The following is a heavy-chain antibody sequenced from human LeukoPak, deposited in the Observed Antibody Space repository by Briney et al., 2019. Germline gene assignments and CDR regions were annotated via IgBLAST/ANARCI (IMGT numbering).Heavy chain of an antibody. V-gene: IGHV4-4*07. J-gene: IGHJ6*02. Sequence: SETLSLTCTVSGDSISRFYWDWIRQPAGKGLEWIGRIYASSGSTKYNPSLESRVFMSLDTSKNQFSLKLTSVTAADTAVYYCARETLVRDYGMDVWGQGTTVTVSS. CDR2: IYASSGST. D-gene: IGHD6-6*01. CDR1: GDSISRFY. CDR3: ARETLVRDYGMDV.